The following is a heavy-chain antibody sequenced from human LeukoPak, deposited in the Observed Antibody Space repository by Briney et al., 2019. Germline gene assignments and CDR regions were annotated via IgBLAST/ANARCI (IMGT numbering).Heavy chain of an antibody. CDR3: ARDTSSVSGNY. CDR2: SSPNSGGP. Sequence: ASVKVSCKASGYTFTGYYMHWVRRAPGRGLEWMGWSSPNSGGPNYAQKLQGRVTMTTDTSTSTAYMELRSLGSDDTAVYYCARDTSSVSGNYWGQGTLVTVSS. V-gene: IGHV1-2*02. J-gene: IGHJ4*02. CDR1: GYTFTGYY. D-gene: IGHD2-2*01.